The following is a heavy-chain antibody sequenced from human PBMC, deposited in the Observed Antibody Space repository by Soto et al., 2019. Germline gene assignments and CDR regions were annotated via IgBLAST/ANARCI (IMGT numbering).Heavy chain of an antibody. CDR2: IYYSGST. CDR3: ARHEGYGDYVYYYGMDV. J-gene: IGHJ6*02. V-gene: IGHV4-39*01. Sequence: SETLSLTCTVSVGSISSSSYYWGWVRQHPGKGLEWIGSIYYSGSTYYNPSLKSRVTISVDTSKNQFSLKLSSVTAADTAVYYCARHEGYGDYVYYYGMDVWGQGTTVTVSS. CDR1: VGSISSSSYY. D-gene: IGHD4-17*01.